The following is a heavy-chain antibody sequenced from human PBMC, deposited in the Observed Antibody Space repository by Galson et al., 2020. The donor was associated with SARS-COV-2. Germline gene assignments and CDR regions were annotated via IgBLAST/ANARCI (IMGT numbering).Heavy chain of an antibody. CDR2: IIPIFGAA. J-gene: IGHJ6*03. CDR3: ARSYGWGTGAAARPYYYYHMDV. Sequence: SVKVSCKASGGTFITSAISWVRQAPGQGLEWMGGIIPIFGAANYAQKFQGRVTITADESTSTAYMELSSLRSEDTAVYYCARSYGWGTGAAARPYYYYHMDVWGTGTTVTVSS. D-gene: IGHD6-13*01. V-gene: IGHV1-69*13. CDR1: GGTFITSA.